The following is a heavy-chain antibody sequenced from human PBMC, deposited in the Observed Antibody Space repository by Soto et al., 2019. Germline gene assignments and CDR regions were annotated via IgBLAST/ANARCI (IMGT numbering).Heavy chain of an antibody. CDR1: GYTFTSYA. J-gene: IGHJ4*02. D-gene: IGHD3-22*01. V-gene: IGHV1-3*01. Sequence: ASVKVSCKASGYTFTSYAMNWVRQAPGQRLEWMGWINAGNGNTKYSQKFQGRVTITRDTSASTAYMELSSLRSEDTAVYYCARGSGYYYWDDYWGQGTLVTVAS. CDR3: ARGSGYYYWDDY. CDR2: INAGNGNT.